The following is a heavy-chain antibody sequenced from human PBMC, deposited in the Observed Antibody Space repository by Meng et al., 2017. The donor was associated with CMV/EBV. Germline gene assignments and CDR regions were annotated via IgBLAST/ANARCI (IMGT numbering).Heavy chain of an antibody. Sequence: ASVKVSCKASGYTFTSYDINWVRQATGQGLEWMGWMNPNSGNTGYAQKFQGRVTITRNTSISTAYMELSSLRPEDTAVYYCARRGSSGWPYYYYGMDVWGQGTTVTVSS. J-gene: IGHJ6*02. CDR2: MNPNSGNT. CDR1: GYTFTSYD. V-gene: IGHV1-8*03. D-gene: IGHD6-19*01. CDR3: ARRGSSGWPYYYYGMDV.